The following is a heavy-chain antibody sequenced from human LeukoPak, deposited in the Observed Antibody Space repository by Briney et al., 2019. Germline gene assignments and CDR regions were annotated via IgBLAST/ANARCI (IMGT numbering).Heavy chain of an antibody. D-gene: IGHD1-26*01. V-gene: IGHV4-59*08. J-gene: IGHJ4*02. CDR3: ARHISSGGTYAHFDY. CDR2: IHYNGIT. Sequence: SETLSLTCTVSGSMYNYYWSWIRQPPGEGLEWIGYIHYNGITNYNPSLKSRVTMSLDTSKNQVSLKLNSVTAADTAVYYCARHISSGGTYAHFDYWGQGTLVTVSS. CDR1: GSMYNYY.